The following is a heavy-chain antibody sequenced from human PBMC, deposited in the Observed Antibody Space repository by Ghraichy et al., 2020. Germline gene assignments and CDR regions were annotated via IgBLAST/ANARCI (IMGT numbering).Heavy chain of an antibody. CDR1: GFSFSGYS. CDR2: ISSSSRNI. CDR3: ARGSAVVRFYYYAGLDV. V-gene: IGHV3-48*02. Sequence: GGSLRLSCVGSGFSFSGYSMNWVRQSPGKGLEWVSHISSSSRNIFYADSVKGRFTISRDNAKNSLSLQMNSLRDEDTAVYYCARGSAVVRFYYYAGLDVWGSGTTVTVSS. D-gene: IGHD4-23*01. J-gene: IGHJ6*04.